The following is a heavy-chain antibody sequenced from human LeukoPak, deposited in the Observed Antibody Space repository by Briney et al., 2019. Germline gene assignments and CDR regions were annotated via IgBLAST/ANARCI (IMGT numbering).Heavy chain of an antibody. CDR1: GGTFSSYA. D-gene: IGHD3-22*01. V-gene: IGHV1-69*13. CDR3: ARAVLYYYDSSGYFDY. Sequence: ASVKVSCKASGGTFSSYAISWVRQAPGQGLEWMGGIIPIFGTANYAQKFQGRVTITADESTSAAYMELSSLRSEDTAVYYCARAVLYYYDSSGYFDYWGQGTLVTVSS. CDR2: IIPIFGTA. J-gene: IGHJ4*02.